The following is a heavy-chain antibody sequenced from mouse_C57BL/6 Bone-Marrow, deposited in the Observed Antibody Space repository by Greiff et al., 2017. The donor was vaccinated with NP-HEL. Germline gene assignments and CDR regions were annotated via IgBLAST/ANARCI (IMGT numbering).Heavy chain of an antibody. V-gene: IGHV14-4*01. CDR3: TTLLWSFAY. CDR2: IDPENGDT. D-gene: IGHD2-1*01. CDR1: GFNIKDDY. Sequence: VQLQQSGAELVRPGASVKLSCTASGFNIKDDYMHWVKQRPEQGLEWIGWIDPENGDTEYASKFHGKATIPADTSSNTAYLQLSSLTSEDTAVYYCTTLLWSFAYWGQGTLVTVSA. J-gene: IGHJ3*01.